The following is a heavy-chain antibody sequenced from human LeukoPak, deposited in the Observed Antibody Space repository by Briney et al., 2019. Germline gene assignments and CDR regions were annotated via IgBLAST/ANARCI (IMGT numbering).Heavy chain of an antibody. CDR2: INHSGST. V-gene: IGHV4-34*01. D-gene: IGHD6-19*01. CDR1: GGSFSDYY. Sequence: SETLSLTCAVYGGSFSDYYWSWIRQPPGKGLEWIGEINHSGSTNYNPSLKSRVTILVDTSKNQFSLKLSSVTAADTAVYHCARSICSGWPPMTYYFDYWGQGTLVTVSS. CDR3: ARSICSGWPPMTYYFDY. J-gene: IGHJ4*02.